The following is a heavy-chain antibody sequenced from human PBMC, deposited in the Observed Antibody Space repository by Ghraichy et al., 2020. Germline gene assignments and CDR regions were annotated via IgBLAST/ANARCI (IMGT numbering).Heavy chain of an antibody. CDR1: GFTFNTYY. Sequence: GGSLRLSCAASGFTFNTYYMTWVRQAPGKVLEWVANIKQDGSEKYYVDSVKGRFTISRDNAKDSVYLQMNSLRAEDTAVYYCGRGGYIYGSNPIDYWGQGSQVIVSS. CDR3: GRGGYIYGSNPIDY. CDR2: IKQDGSEK. V-gene: IGHV3-7*04. D-gene: IGHD5-18*01. J-gene: IGHJ4*02.